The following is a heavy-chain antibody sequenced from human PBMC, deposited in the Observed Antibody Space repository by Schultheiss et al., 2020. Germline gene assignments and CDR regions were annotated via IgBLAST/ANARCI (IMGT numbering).Heavy chain of an antibody. CDR2: MNPNSGNT. Sequence: ASVKVSCKASGYTFTSYDINWVRQATGQGLEWMGWMNPNSGNTGYAQKFQGRVTMTRNTSISTAYMELSSLRSEDTAVYYCARIAVAGTAGAFDIWDQGTMVTVSS. D-gene: IGHD6-19*01. J-gene: IGHJ3*02. V-gene: IGHV1-8*01. CDR3: ARIAVAGTAGAFDI. CDR1: GYTFTSYD.